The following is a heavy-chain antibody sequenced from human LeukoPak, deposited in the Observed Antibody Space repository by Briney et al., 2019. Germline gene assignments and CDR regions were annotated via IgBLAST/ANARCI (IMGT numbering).Heavy chain of an antibody. Sequence: SETLSLTCTVSGGSISSSSYYWGWIRQPPGKGLEWIGEINHSGSTNYNPSLKSRVTISVDTSKNQFSLKLSSVTAADTAVYYCARVYSRKQGDYWGQGTLVTVSS. V-gene: IGHV4-39*07. D-gene: IGHD2-15*01. CDR1: GGSISSSSYY. CDR3: ARVYSRKQGDY. J-gene: IGHJ4*02. CDR2: INHSGST.